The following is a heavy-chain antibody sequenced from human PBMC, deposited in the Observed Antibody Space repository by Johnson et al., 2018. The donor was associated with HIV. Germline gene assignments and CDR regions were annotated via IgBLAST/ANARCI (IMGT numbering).Heavy chain of an antibody. CDR2: ISSSGNTI. J-gene: IGHJ3*02. V-gene: IGHV3-11*04. CDR3: ARDRWYSSSSGGVDDAFDI. Sequence: QVQLVESGGGWVKPGGSLRLSCAASRFTFSDYYMTWIRQAPGKGLEWVSYISSSGNTIYYADSVKGRFTISRDNAKNTLYLQMNSLRAEDTAVYYCARDRWYSSSSGGVDDAFDIWGQGTMVTVSS. CDR1: RFTFSDYY. D-gene: IGHD6-6*01.